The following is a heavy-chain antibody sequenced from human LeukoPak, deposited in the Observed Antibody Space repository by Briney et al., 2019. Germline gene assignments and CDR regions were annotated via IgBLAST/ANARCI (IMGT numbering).Heavy chain of an antibody. V-gene: IGHV1-46*01. D-gene: IGHD1-26*01. J-gene: IGHJ6*03. Sequence: ASVKVSCKASGYTFTSYYMHWVRQAPGQGLEWMGIINPSGGSTSYAQKFQGRVTMTRDMSTSTVYMELSSLRSEDTAVYYCAGWGRWELLRSYYYYMDVWGKGTTVTVSS. CDR3: AGWGRWELLRSYYYYMDV. CDR1: GYTFTSYY. CDR2: INPSGGST.